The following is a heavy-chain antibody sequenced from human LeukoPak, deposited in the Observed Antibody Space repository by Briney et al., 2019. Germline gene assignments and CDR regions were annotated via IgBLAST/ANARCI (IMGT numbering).Heavy chain of an antibody. CDR2: IKEDGSRR. V-gene: IGHV3-7*03. J-gene: IGHJ4*02. CDR1: GFTFSSHW. Sequence: GGSLRLSCAVSGFTFSSHWMTWVRQAPGKGLEWVANIKEDGSRRNYVDSVKGRFTISRDNAKNSLYLQMNSLRAEDTAVYYCARGRYSSTTYYFDYWGQGTLVTVSS. CDR3: ARGRYSSTTYYFDY. D-gene: IGHD6-13*01.